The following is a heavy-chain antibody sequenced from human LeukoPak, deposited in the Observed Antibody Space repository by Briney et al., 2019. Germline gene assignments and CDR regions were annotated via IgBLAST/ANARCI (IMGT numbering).Heavy chain of an antibody. CDR2: IYSGGST. Sequence: GGSLRLSCAASGFTVSSNYMTWVRQAPGKGLEWISLIYSGGSTYYADSVKGRFTISRDNSKNTLYLQMNSLRAEDTAVYYCAKDFVSDYGMDVWGQGTTVTVSS. V-gene: IGHV3-53*01. CDR1: GFTVSSNY. J-gene: IGHJ6*02. D-gene: IGHD3-10*01. CDR3: AKDFVSDYGMDV.